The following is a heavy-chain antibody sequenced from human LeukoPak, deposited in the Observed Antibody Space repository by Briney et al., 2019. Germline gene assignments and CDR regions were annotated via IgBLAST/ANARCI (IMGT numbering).Heavy chain of an antibody. D-gene: IGHD2-15*01. Sequence: AGGSLRLSCTASGFAFDEHGMSWVRQVPGKGLEWVSGINWSGGSTGYADPLRGRFTISRDNAKNSLYLQMGSLRAEDTALYYCARAPIASPFYFDYWGRGTLVTVSS. V-gene: IGHV3-20*04. CDR3: ARAPIASPFYFDY. CDR1: GFAFDEHG. J-gene: IGHJ4*02. CDR2: INWSGGST.